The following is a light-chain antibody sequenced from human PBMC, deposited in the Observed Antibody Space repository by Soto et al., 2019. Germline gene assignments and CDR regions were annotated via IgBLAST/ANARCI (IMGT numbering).Light chain of an antibody. CDR3: QQSFNTPQP. CDR2: GAS. CDR1: QSIRTY. V-gene: IGKV1-39*01. Sequence: DIQMTQSPSSLSASVGDRVTITCRASQSIRTYVNWYQQKPGKAPNLLIYGASSLQSGVPSSFSGSGSGTDFSLTITSSQPDDFASYYSQQSFNTPQPFGQRTTVEIQ. J-gene: IGKJ1*01.